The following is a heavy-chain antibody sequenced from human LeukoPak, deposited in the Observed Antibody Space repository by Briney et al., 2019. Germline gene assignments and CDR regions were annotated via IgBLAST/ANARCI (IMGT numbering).Heavy chain of an antibody. D-gene: IGHD3-10*01. V-gene: IGHV4-30-4*08. CDR1: GGSINSGDYY. CDR3: ARDRGSGSYQHYYYYYYMDV. J-gene: IGHJ6*03. Sequence: SETLSLTCTVSGGSINSGDYYWSRIRQPPGKGLEWIGYIYYSGSTYYNPSLKSRVTISVDTSKNQFSLKLSSVTAADTAVYYCARDRGSGSYQHYYYYYYMDVWGKGTTVTVSS. CDR2: IYYSGST.